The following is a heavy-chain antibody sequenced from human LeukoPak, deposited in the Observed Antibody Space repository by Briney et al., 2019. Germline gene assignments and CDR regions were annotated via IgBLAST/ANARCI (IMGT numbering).Heavy chain of an antibody. J-gene: IGHJ4*02. Sequence: GESLKISCMGSGYRFNSYWIGWVRQMPGKGLEWMGVIYGGDSETRYSPSFQGHVTISADKSIWTAYLQWSSLKASDTAMYYCARLSEELEAHFDFWGQGTPVTVSS. CDR3: ARLSEELEAHFDF. CDR1: GYRFNSYW. V-gene: IGHV5-51*01. D-gene: IGHD6-13*01. CDR2: IYGGDSET.